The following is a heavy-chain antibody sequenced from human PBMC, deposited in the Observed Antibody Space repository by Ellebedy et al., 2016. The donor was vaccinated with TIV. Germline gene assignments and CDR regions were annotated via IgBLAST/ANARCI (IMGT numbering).Heavy chain of an antibody. CDR1: GFTFTGYY. CDR2: INPHSGGT. J-gene: IGHJ4*02. D-gene: IGHD3-10*01. CDR3: ASLNYYYGSGSYYSPEYYFDY. Sequence: ASVKVSCKASGFTFTGYYLHWVRQAPGQGLEWMGWINPHSGGTNYAQKFQGRVTITADKSTSTAYMELSSLRSEDTAVYYCASLNYYYGSGSYYSPEYYFDYWGQGTLVTVSS. V-gene: IGHV1-2*02.